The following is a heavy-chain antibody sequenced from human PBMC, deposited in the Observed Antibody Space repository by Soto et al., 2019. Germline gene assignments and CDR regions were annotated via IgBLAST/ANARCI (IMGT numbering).Heavy chain of an antibody. V-gene: IGHV4-30-4*01. CDR1: GGSINSVDYY. Sequence: QVQLQESGPGLVKPSQTLSLTCTVSGGSINSVDYYWRWIRQPPGKGLEWIGFIYYSGATYYNPSLKSRVSISVDTSKNQFSLKLSSVTAADTAVYYCARSGSGSLGRFDPWGQGTLVTVSS. CDR3: ARSGSGSLGRFDP. J-gene: IGHJ5*02. CDR2: IYYSGAT. D-gene: IGHD3-10*01.